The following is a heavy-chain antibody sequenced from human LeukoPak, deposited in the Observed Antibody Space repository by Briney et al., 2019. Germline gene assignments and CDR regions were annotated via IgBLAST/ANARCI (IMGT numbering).Heavy chain of an antibody. CDR3: ARALGYEGSGSYYASWFDP. CDR2: VYRDGNT. Sequence: SETLSLTCSVSGYSISSGYYWGWIRQPPGKGLEWVANVYRDGNTYYSPSLESRVTISVDTSKNQFSLKLSSVTAADTAVYYCARALGYEGSGSYYASWFDPWGQGTLVTVSS. J-gene: IGHJ5*02. V-gene: IGHV4-38-2*02. D-gene: IGHD3-10*01. CDR1: GYSISSGYY.